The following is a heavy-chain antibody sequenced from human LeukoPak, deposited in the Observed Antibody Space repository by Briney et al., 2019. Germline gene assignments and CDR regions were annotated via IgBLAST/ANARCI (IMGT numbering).Heavy chain of an antibody. V-gene: IGHV1-24*01. D-gene: IGHD3-10*01. Sequence: ASVKVSCKVSGYTLTELSMHWVRQAPGKGLEWMGGFDPEDGETIYAQKFQGRVTMTEDTSTDTAYMELSSLRSDDTAIYYCARDLYYYGSGSYYDVFDVWGQGTMVTVSS. J-gene: IGHJ3*01. CDR1: GYTLTELS. CDR2: FDPEDGET. CDR3: ARDLYYYGSGSYYDVFDV.